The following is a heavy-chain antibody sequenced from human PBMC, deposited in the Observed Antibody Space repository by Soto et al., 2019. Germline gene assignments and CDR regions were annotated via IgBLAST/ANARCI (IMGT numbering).Heavy chain of an antibody. V-gene: IGHV1-18*01. Sequence: ASVKVSCKASGYTFTSYGISWVRQAPGQGLEWMGWISAYNGNTNYAQKLQGRVTMTTDTSTSTAYMELRSLRSDDTAVYYCARGLMRIAAAGSTYYYYMDVWGKGTTVTVSS. CDR3: ARGLMRIAAAGSTYYYYMDV. CDR1: GYTFTSYG. J-gene: IGHJ6*03. CDR2: ISAYNGNT. D-gene: IGHD6-13*01.